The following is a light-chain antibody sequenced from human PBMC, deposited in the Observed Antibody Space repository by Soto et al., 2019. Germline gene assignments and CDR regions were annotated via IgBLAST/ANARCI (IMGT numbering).Light chain of an antibody. J-gene: IGLJ1*01. CDR1: SSNIGTGFD. CDR3: QSDDISLSGSYD. Sequence: QSVLTQPPSVSGAPGRRVTISCTGSSSNIGTGFDIHWYQQRPGTAPKLLIYANTDRPSGVPDRFSGSNAGVSSSLAITGFQAEDEADDYCQSDDISLSGSYDFGTGTKHTVL. V-gene: IGLV1-40*01. CDR2: ANT.